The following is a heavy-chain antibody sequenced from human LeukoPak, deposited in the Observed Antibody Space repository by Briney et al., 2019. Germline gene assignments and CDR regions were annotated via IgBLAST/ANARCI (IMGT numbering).Heavy chain of an antibody. CDR2: IYSGGST. CDR3: AGTLGYYDSSGYYDY. CDR1: GFTVSSNY. Sequence: GGSLRLSCAASGFTVSSNYMSWVRQAPGKGLEWVSVIYSGGSTYYADSVKGRFTISRHNSKNTLYLQMNSLRAEDTAVYYCAGTLGYYDSSGYYDYWGQGTLVTVSS. J-gene: IGHJ4*02. V-gene: IGHV3-53*04. D-gene: IGHD3-22*01.